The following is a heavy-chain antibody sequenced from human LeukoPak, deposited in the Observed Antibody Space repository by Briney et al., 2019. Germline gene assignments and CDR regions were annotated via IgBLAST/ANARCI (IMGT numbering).Heavy chain of an antibody. CDR2: IYYTGTT. V-gene: IGHV4-59*01. J-gene: IGHJ4*02. CDR3: ARTIVVVPAAIAFDY. CDR1: GDSISRYY. D-gene: IGHD2-2*01. Sequence: PSETLSLTCTVSGDSISRYYWSWIRQPPGKGLEWIGYIYYTGTTNYNPSLKSRVTITVDTSKNQFSLRLNSVTVADTAVYYCARTIVVVPAAIAFDYWGQGTLVTVSS.